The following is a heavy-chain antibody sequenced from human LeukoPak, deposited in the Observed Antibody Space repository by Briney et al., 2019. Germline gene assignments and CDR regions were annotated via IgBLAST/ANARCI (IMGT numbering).Heavy chain of an antibody. CDR2: IYLGGST. J-gene: IGHJ4*02. Sequence: SETLSLTCTVSGGSISSGSYYWSWIRQPAGKGLEWIGRIYLGGSTNYNPSLKSRVTISVDTSKNQFSLKLSSVTAADTAVYYCARDPWFYSDSSGYFQAWGQGTLVTVSS. CDR3: ARDPWFYSDSSGYFQA. V-gene: IGHV4-61*02. D-gene: IGHD3-22*01. CDR1: GGSISSGSYY.